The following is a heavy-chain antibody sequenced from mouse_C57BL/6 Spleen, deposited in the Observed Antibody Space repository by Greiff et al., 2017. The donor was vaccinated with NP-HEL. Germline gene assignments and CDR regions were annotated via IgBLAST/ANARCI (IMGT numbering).Heavy chain of an antibody. D-gene: IGHD2-4*01. Sequence: VQLQQSGAELVKPGASVKLSCKASGYTFTSYWMHWVKQRPGQGLEWIGMIHPNSGSTNYNEKFKSKATLTVDKSSSTAYMQLSSLTSEDSAVYYCARSNYDYHWYFDVWGTGTTVTVSS. CDR1: GYTFTSYW. J-gene: IGHJ1*03. CDR3: ARSNYDYHWYFDV. CDR2: IHPNSGST. V-gene: IGHV1-64*01.